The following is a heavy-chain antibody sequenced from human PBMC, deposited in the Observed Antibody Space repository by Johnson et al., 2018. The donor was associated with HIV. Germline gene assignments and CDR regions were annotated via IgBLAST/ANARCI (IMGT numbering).Heavy chain of an antibody. CDR1: GFTFSSYG. D-gene: IGHD3-10*01. J-gene: IGHJ3*02. CDR3: ARVIGSYYDPRGAFDI. V-gene: IGHV3-30*02. Sequence: QVQLVESGGGVVQPGGSLRLSCAASGFTFSSYGMHWVRQAPGKGLEWVAFIRYDGSNKYYADYVKGRFTISRDNSKNTLYLQMNSLRAEDTALYYCARVIGSYYDPRGAFDIWGQGTMVTVSS. CDR2: IRYDGSNK.